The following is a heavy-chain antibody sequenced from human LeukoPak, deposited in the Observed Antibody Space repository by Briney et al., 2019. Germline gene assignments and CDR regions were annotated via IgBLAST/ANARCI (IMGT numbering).Heavy chain of an antibody. V-gene: IGHV4-39*07. CDR1: GGLISSSGNFY. CDR2: INHSGST. Sequence: SETLSLTCSVSGGLISSSGNFYWGWIRQPPGKGLEWIGEINHSGSTNYNPSLKSRVTISVDTSKNQFSLKLSSVTAADTAVYYCAREVRGDFDYWGQGTLVTVSS. CDR3: AREVRGDFDY. D-gene: IGHD3-16*01. J-gene: IGHJ4*02.